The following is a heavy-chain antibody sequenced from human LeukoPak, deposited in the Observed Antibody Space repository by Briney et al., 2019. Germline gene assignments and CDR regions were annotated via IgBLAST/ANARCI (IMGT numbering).Heavy chain of an antibody. CDR1: GFTFSNYG. V-gene: IGHV4-34*08. CDR2: INHSGST. CDR3: ASGIAAAGKGGAVHD. D-gene: IGHD6-13*01. Sequence: PGGSLRLSCAVSGFTFSNYGMHWVRQAPGKGLEWIGEINHSGSTNYNPSLKSRVTISVDTSKNQFSLKLSSVTAADTAVYYCASGIAAAGKGGAVHDWGQGTLVTVSS. J-gene: IGHJ4*02.